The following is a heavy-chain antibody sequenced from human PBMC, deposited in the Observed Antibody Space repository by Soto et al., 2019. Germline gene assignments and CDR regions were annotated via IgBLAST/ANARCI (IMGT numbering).Heavy chain of an antibody. Sequence: QVQLQESGPGLVKPSQTLSLTCTVSGGSISSGAYYWSWIRQHPGKGLEWIGYISYSGSTYYNPSLKSRVTISVHPPKNQFSLMLSSVTAADTAVYSCARHTGGGSSGPWGQATLVTVSS. V-gene: IGHV4-31*03. CDR2: ISYSGST. CDR3: ARHTGGGSSGP. CDR1: GGSISSGAYY. J-gene: IGHJ5*02. D-gene: IGHD3-22*01.